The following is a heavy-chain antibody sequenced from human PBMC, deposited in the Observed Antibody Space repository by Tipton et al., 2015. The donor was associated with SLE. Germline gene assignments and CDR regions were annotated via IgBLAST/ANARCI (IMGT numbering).Heavy chain of an antibody. CDR2: IRYDGSNK. CDR1: GFTFSSYG. V-gene: IGHV3-30*02. J-gene: IGHJ1*01. Sequence: SLRLSCAASGFTFSSYGMHWVRQAPGKGLEWVAFIRYDGSNKYYADSVKGRFTISRDNSKNTLYLQMNSLRAEDTAVYYCARERGYYYDSSGYYLEYFQHWGQGTLVTVSS. CDR3: ARERGYYYDSSGYYLEYFQH. D-gene: IGHD3-22*01.